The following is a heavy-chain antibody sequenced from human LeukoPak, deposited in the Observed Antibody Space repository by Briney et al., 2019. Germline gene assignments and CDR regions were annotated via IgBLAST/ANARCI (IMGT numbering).Heavy chain of an antibody. CDR3: AKRGMTTIKEGFDY. J-gene: IGHJ4*02. CDR2: ISDTGGST. V-gene: IGHV3-23*01. D-gene: IGHD5-24*01. Sequence: PGGSLRLSCAASGFTFSSYAMSWVRQAPGKGLDWVSIISDTGGSTEYADSVRGRFTISRDNSKNTLYLHMNSLRAEDTAVYYCAKRGMTTIKEGFDYWGQGTLVTVSS. CDR1: GFTFSSYA.